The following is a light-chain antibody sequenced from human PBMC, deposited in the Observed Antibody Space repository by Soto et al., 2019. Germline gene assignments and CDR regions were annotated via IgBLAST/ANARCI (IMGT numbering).Light chain of an antibody. V-gene: IGKV3-11*01. CDR2: TAS. Sequence: EIVLTQSPGTLSVSPGDRVTLSCRASQSISINLAWYQHKPGQAPRLLMQTASSRATGIPARFSGSGSGTDFTLTITSLEPEDFAVYYCQHRSNWLAFGGGTKVDIK. J-gene: IGKJ4*01. CDR1: QSISIN. CDR3: QHRSNWLA.